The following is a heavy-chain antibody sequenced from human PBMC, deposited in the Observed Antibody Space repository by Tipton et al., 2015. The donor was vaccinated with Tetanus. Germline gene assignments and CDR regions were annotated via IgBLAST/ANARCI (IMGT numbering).Heavy chain of an antibody. Sequence: SLRLSCAASGFTFWNAWMTWVRQAPGKGLEWVASISSTSRYIYYADSVKGRFTISRDNTKSSLYLQMNSLRAGDTAVYYCASGSTLDFWGQGTLVTVSS. CDR2: ISSTSRYI. CDR3: ASGSTLDF. V-gene: IGHV3-21*01. D-gene: IGHD6-25*01. CDR1: GFTFWNAW. J-gene: IGHJ4*02.